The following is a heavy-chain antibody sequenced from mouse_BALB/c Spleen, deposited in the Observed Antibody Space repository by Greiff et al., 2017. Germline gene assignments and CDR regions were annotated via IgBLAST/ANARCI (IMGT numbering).Heavy chain of an antibody. Sequence: EVQVVESGGGLVKPGGSLKLSCAASGFTFSSYTMSWVRQTPEKRLEWVATISSGGSYTYYPDSVKVRFTISRDNAKNTLYLQMSSLKSEDTAMYYCTREGDGYFAYWGQGTLVTVSA. CDR3: TREGDGYFAY. V-gene: IGHV5-6-4*01. J-gene: IGHJ3*01. CDR2: ISSGGSYT. D-gene: IGHD2-3*01. CDR1: GFTFSSYT.